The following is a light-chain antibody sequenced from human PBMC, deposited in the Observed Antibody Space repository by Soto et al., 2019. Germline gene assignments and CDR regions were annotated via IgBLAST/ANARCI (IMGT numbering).Light chain of an antibody. CDR2: DVS. V-gene: IGLV2-14*01. CDR1: SSDVGGYNY. J-gene: IGLJ2*01. CDR3: SSYTSSSTLV. Sequence: QSALTQPASVSGSPGQSITISCTGTSSDVGGYNYVSWYQQHPGKAPKLMIYDVSNRPSGVSNRVSGSKSGNTASLTISGLQAEDEADYYFSSYTSSSTLVFGGGTKVTVL.